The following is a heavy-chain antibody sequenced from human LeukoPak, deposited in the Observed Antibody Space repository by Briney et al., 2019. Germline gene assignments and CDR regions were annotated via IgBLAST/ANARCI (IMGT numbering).Heavy chain of an antibody. CDR2: VYYSGTT. J-gene: IGHJ6*03. Sequence: SETLSLTCTVSGGSISSSSYYWGWIRQPPGKGLEWIGSVYYSGTTYSNPSLKSRVTISVDTSKNQFSLNLSSVTAADTAVYYCARDLTQYYYYYMDVWGKGTTVTVSS. D-gene: IGHD3-9*01. CDR3: ARDLTQYYYYYMDV. V-gene: IGHV4-39*07. CDR1: GGSISSSSYY.